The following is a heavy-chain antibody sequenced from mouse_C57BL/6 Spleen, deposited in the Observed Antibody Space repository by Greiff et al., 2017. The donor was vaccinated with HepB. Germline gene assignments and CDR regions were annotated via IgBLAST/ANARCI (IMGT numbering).Heavy chain of an antibody. CDR2: IYPGDGDT. Sequence: VQLQQSGPELVKPGASVKISCKASGYAFSSSWMNWVKQRPGKGLEWIGRIYPGDGDTNYNGKFKGKATLTADKSSSTAYMQLSSLTSEDSAVYCCAREDYDGAWFAYWGQGTLVTVSA. V-gene: IGHV1-82*01. J-gene: IGHJ3*01. D-gene: IGHD2-4*01. CDR3: AREDYDGAWFAY. CDR1: GYAFSSSW.